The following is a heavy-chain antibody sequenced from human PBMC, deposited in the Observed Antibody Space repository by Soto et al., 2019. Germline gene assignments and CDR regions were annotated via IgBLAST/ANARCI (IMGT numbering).Heavy chain of an antibody. J-gene: IGHJ6*02. CDR1: GFTFSSYA. D-gene: IGHD3-9*01. CDR3: ARDYDIIRADYYYYGMDV. V-gene: IGHV3-30-3*01. Sequence: GGSLRLSCAASGFTFSSYAMHWVRQAPGKGLEWVAVISYDGSNKYYAGSVKGRFTISRDNSKNTLYLQMNSLRAEDTAVYYCARDYDIIRADYYYYGMDVWGQGTTVTVSS. CDR2: ISYDGSNK.